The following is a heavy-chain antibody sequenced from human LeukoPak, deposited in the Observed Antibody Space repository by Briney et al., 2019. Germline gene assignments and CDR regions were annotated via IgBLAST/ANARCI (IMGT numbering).Heavy chain of an antibody. CDR2: IDPGDSFT. D-gene: IGHD2-21*01. J-gene: IGHJ4*02. CDR3: ARDWGGVSSCVYH. V-gene: IGHV5-10-1*01. Sequence: GESLRLSCNGSGYSFSSYWISWVRQMPGKGLEWMGRIDPGDSFTKYRPSLEGRVTISADKSLSTVYLQWSSLKASDTAIYYCARDWGGVSSCVYHWGQGTLVTVSS. CDR1: GYSFSSYW.